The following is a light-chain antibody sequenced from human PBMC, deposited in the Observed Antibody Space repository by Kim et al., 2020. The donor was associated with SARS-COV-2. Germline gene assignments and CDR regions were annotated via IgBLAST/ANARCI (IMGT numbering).Light chain of an antibody. CDR2: SDT. J-gene: IGLJ3*02. CDR3: QVWDPITDLWV. V-gene: IGLV3-21*04. Sequence: SYELTQPPSESMAPGKTARITCGGSNIGNKGVHWYQQKPGRAPVLVIYSDTDRPSGTPERFSGSNSVNTATLTISRVEAGDEAAYYCQVWDPITDLWVFGGGTQLTVL. CDR1: NIGNKG.